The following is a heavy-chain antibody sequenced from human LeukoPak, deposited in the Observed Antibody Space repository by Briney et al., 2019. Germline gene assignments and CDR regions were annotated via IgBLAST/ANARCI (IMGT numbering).Heavy chain of an antibody. D-gene: IGHD3-10*01. CDR2: ISAGGGTT. J-gene: IGHJ3*02. Sequence: GGSLRLSCAAPGFTFNTYALSWVRQAPGKGLEWVSAISAGGGTTDYTDSVKGRFAISRANSKNTLYLQMKSLRAEDTAVYCCAKGESKAFDIWGQGTMVTVSS. CDR3: AKGESKAFDI. V-gene: IGHV3-23*01. CDR1: GFTFNTYA.